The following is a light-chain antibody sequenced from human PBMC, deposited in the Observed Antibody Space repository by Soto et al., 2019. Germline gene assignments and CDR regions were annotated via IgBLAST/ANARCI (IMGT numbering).Light chain of an antibody. Sequence: DVQMTQSPSSLFASVGDSVTITCWSSQTVKTYFHWYQHKPGKAPQLLIYASSRLQTGVASRFSGCGSGIFFRLTISSLQPEDFETSYCQQTSTTPGTFGQGTKVEIK. CDR2: ASS. V-gene: IGKV1-39*01. J-gene: IGKJ1*01. CDR3: QQTSTTPGT. CDR1: QTVKTY.